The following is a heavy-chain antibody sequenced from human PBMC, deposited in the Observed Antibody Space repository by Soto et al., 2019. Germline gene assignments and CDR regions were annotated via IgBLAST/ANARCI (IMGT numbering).Heavy chain of an antibody. CDR2: IWYDGTNK. Sequence: GGSLRLSCAASGFTFKSHGMHWVRQAPGKGLEWVAVIWYDGTNKYYVDSVKGRFTISRDDSKSTLYLQMNSLRAEDTAVYYCARGAAWGVVVPAATTSPVYYYMDVWGKGTTVTVSS. CDR1: GFTFKSHG. V-gene: IGHV3-33*01. J-gene: IGHJ6*03. CDR3: ARGAAWGVVVPAATTSPVYYYMDV. D-gene: IGHD2-2*01.